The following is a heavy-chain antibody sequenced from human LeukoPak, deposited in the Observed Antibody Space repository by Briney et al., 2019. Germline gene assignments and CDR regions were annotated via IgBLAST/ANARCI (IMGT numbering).Heavy chain of an antibody. CDR2: INHSGST. Sequence: SETLSLTCAVYGGSFSGYYWSWIRQPPGRGLEWIGEINHSGSTNYNPSLKSRVTISVDTSKNQFSLKLSSVTAADTAVNYCARVRSTGAFDIWGQGTMVTVSS. V-gene: IGHV4-34*01. CDR1: GGSFSGYY. CDR3: ARVRSTGAFDI. D-gene: IGHD2-2*01. J-gene: IGHJ3*02.